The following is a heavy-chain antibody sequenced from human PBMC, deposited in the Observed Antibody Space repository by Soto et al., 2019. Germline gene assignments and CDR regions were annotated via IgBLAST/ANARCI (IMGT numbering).Heavy chain of an antibody. J-gene: IGHJ4*02. CDR2: IWYDGSNK. D-gene: IGHD2-15*01. Sequence: GGSLRLSCAASGFTFSSYGMHWVRQAPGKGLEWVAVIWYDGSNKYYADSVKGRFTISRDISKNTLYLQMNSLRAEDTAVYYCARDRKYCSGGSCSYYFDYWGQGTLVTVSS. CDR3: ARDRKYCSGGSCSYYFDY. V-gene: IGHV3-33*01. CDR1: GFTFSSYG.